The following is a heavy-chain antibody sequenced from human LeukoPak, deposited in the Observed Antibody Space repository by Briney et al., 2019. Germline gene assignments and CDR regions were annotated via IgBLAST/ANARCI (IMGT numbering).Heavy chain of an antibody. CDR1: RFDFDDYA. CDR2: INWNGGGT. CDR3: AREGMAGRGLFDY. J-gene: IGHJ4*02. D-gene: IGHD5-24*01. Sequence: GGSLRLSCAASRFDFDDYAMSWVRQAPGEGLEWVSGINWNGGGTKYADSVKGRFIISRDNANNSLYLQMNSLRVEDTAFYYCAREGMAGRGLFDYWGQGTLVTVSS. V-gene: IGHV3-20*04.